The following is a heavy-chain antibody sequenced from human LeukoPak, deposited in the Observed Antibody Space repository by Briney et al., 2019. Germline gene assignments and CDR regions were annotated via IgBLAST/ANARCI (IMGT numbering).Heavy chain of an antibody. CDR3: ARSALYCSSTSCPLVSDAFDI. Sequence: SETLSLTCTVSGGSISSYYWSWIRLPPGKGLEWIGHISYSGSTNYNPSLKSRVTMSVDTSKSQFSLKLSSVTAADTAVYYCARSALYCSSTSCPLVSDAFDIWGQGTMVTVSS. CDR2: ISYSGST. CDR1: GGSISSYY. D-gene: IGHD2-2*01. J-gene: IGHJ3*02. V-gene: IGHV4-59*01.